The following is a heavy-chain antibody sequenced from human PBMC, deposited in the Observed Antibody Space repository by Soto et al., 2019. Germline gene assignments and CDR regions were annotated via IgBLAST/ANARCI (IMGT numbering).Heavy chain of an antibody. V-gene: IGHV3-9*01. CDR2: ISWNSGSI. CDR1: GFTFDDYA. D-gene: IGHD3-10*01. J-gene: IGHJ4*02. CDR3: AKALYGSGPYY. Sequence: GGSLRLSCAASGFTFDDYAMHWVRQAPGKGLEWVSGISWNSGSIGYADSVKGRFTISRDNAKNSLYLQMNSLRAEDTALYYCAKALYGSGPYYWGQGTLVTVSS.